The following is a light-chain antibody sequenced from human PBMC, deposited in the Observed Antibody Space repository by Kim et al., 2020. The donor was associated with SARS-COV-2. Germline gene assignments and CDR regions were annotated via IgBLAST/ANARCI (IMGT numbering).Light chain of an antibody. CDR3: NSYTTSSTYV. V-gene: IGLV2-14*04. Sequence: GQSITISCTGTINDVGFYDHVSWYQQHPGKAPKLLIHDVTDRPSGVSDRFSSSKSGNTASLTISGLQAEDEADYYCNSYTTSSTYVFGTGTKVTVL. J-gene: IGLJ1*01. CDR1: INDVGFYDH. CDR2: DVT.